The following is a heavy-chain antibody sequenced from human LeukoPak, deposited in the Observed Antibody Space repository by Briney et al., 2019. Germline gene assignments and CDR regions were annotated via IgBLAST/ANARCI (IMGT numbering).Heavy chain of an antibody. CDR1: GFTVGSNY. Sequence: PGGSLRLSCAASGFTVGSNYMSWVRQAPGKGLEWVSIIYRGGSTNYADSVKGRFTISRDTSKNTLYLQMNSLRAEDTAVYHCARLSANSSAYFFDYWGQGTLVTVSS. J-gene: IGHJ4*02. D-gene: IGHD3-22*01. CDR2: IYRGGST. V-gene: IGHV3-66*04. CDR3: ARLSANSSAYFFDY.